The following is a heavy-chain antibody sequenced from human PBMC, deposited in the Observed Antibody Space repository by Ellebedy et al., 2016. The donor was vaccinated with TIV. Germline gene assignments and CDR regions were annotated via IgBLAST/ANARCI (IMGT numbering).Heavy chain of an antibody. CDR2: ISSTGSRT. D-gene: IGHD3-22*01. J-gene: IGHJ4*02. CDR1: GFTFSSYA. V-gene: IGHV3-23*01. CDR3: AKGRGGGSDTSAPRYYFDY. Sequence: GESLKISCAASGFTFSSYAMSWVRQAPGKGLEWVSTISSTGSRTYYADSVEGRLIISRDNSKKTLYLQMNSLRAEYTAAYYCAKGRGGGSDTSAPRYYFDYWGLGTLVTVSS.